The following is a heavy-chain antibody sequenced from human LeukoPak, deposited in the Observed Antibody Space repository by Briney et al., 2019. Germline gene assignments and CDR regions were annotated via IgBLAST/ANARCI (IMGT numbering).Heavy chain of an antibody. Sequence: GGSLRLSCAASGFTFSSYSMNWVRQAPGKGLEWVSSITSSNNYIYYGDSVKGRFTISRDNAKNTLHLQMNSLRAEDTAVYYCARGWVQVGARSFDIWGQGTMVTVSS. CDR1: GFTFSSYS. J-gene: IGHJ3*02. V-gene: IGHV3-21*01. CDR3: ARGWVQVGARSFDI. D-gene: IGHD1-26*01. CDR2: ITSSNNYI.